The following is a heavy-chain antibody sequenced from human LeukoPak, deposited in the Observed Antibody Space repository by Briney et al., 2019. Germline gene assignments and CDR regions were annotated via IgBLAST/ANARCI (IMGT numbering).Heavy chain of an antibody. D-gene: IGHD3-9*01. CDR3: ARRHFDLRAGMDV. J-gene: IGHJ6*02. CDR2: IIPVLGIA. CDR1: GGTFTSYA. Sequence: GASVKVSCKASGGTFTSYAISWVRQAPGQGLEWMGRIIPVLGIANYAQKFQGRVTITADKSTSTAYMELSSLRSEDTAVYYCARRHFDLRAGMDVWGQGTTVTVSS. V-gene: IGHV1-69*04.